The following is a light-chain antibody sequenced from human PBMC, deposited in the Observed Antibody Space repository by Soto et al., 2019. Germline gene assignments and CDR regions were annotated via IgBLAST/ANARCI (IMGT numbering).Light chain of an antibody. CDR3: QQYGSSPLT. V-gene: IGKV3D-20*01. CDR1: QSVSNSY. CDR2: DAS. J-gene: IGKJ4*01. Sequence: EIVLTQSPATLSLSPGERATLSCGASQSVSNSYLAWYQQKPGLAPRLLIYDASSRATGIPDRFSGSGSGTDLTLTISRLEPEDFAVYYCQQYGSSPLTFGGGTKVEIK.